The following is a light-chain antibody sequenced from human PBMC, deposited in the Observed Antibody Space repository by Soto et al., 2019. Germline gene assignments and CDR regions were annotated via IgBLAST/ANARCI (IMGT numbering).Light chain of an antibody. Sequence: EIVLTQSPGTLSLSPGERATLSCRASQSVSSIYLAWYQQKPGQAPRLLIYGASSRATGIPDRFSGSGSGTGFTLTISRLEAEDFAVYFCQPYGSSRWTFGQGTKVEI. V-gene: IGKV3-20*01. CDR1: QSVSSIY. J-gene: IGKJ1*01. CDR2: GAS. CDR3: QPYGSSRWT.